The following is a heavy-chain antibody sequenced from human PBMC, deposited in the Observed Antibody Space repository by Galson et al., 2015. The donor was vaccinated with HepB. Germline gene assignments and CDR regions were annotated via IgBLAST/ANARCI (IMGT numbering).Heavy chain of an antibody. Sequence: SVKVSCKASGGTFSSYAISWVRQAPGQGLEWMGGIIPIFGTANYAQKFQGRVTITADESTSTAYMELSSLRSEDTAVYYCARDLRGDYVWGSYRNYYYYGMDVWGQGTTVTVSS. J-gene: IGHJ6*02. V-gene: IGHV1-69*13. D-gene: IGHD3-16*02. CDR2: IIPIFGTA. CDR3: ARDLRGDYVWGSYRNYYYYGMDV. CDR1: GGTFSSYA.